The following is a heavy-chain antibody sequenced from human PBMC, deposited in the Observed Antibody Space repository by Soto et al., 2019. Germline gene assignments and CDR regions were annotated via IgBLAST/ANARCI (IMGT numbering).Heavy chain of an antibody. D-gene: IGHD4-17*01. V-gene: IGHV4-31*11. Sequence: PSETLSLTCAVSGGSISSGGYYWSWIRQHPGKGLEWIGYIYYSGSTYYNPSLKSRVTISVDTSKNQFSLKLSSVTAADTAVYYCASDYGGNSGFDYWGQGTLVTVSS. CDR1: GGSISSGGYY. CDR2: IYYSGST. J-gene: IGHJ4*02. CDR3: ASDYGGNSGFDY.